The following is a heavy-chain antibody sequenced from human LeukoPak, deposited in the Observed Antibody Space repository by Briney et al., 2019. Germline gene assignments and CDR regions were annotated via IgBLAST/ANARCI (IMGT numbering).Heavy chain of an antibody. V-gene: IGHV3-7*01. J-gene: IGHJ6*03. CDR2: IKQDGSEK. CDR3: ARVKALYYYYMDV. CDR1: GFTFSSYW. Sequence: GGSLRLSCAASGFTFSSYWMSWVRQAPGKGLEWVANIKQDGSEKYYVDSVKGRFTISRDNAKNSLYLQMNSLRAEDTAVYYCARVKALYYYYMDVWGKGTTVTVSS.